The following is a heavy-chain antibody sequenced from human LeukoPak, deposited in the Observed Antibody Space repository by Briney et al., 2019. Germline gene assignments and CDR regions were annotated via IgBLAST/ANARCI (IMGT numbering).Heavy chain of an antibody. CDR3: ARWRSGFCSD. J-gene: IGHJ4*02. Sequence: PGGSLRLSCAVSGYPFNDHYIDWVRQAPGKGREWLGQIRNKLSNYAIEYAASVKGRITISSDESTNSVYLQMNSLKTEDTAMYYCARWRSGFCSDWGQGTLVTVSS. V-gene: IGHV3-72*01. D-gene: IGHD3-3*01. CDR1: GYPFNDHY. CDR2: IRNKLSNYAI.